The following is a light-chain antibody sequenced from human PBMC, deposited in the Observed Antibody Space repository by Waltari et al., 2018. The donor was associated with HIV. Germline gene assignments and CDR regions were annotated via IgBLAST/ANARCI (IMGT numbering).Light chain of an antibody. Sequence: EIVLAQSPRTLSLSPGERATLSCRASQTVTSNYLAWYHVRPGQAPRLLIYGASIRATGVPDKFSGSGYETDFTLTIGRLEPEDFAVYYCHQYGTSPRTFGQGSKVEIK. J-gene: IGKJ2*01. CDR1: QTVTSNY. CDR2: GAS. CDR3: HQYGTSPRT. V-gene: IGKV3-20*01.